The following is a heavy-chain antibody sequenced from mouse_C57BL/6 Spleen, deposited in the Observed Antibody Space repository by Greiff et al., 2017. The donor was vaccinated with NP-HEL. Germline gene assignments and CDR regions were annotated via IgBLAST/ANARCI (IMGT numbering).Heavy chain of an antibody. J-gene: IGHJ3*01. CDR1: GYTFTSYW. D-gene: IGHD1-1*01. CDR3: ASGYYGSSLFAY. V-gene: IGHV1-7*01. Sequence: QVQLQQSGAELAKPGASVKLSCKASGYTFTSYWMHWVKQRPGQGLEWIGYINPSSGYTKYNQKFKGKSTLTVDKSSSTAYMQLSSLTSEDSAVYYCASGYYGSSLFAYWGQGTLVTVSA. CDR2: INPSSGYT.